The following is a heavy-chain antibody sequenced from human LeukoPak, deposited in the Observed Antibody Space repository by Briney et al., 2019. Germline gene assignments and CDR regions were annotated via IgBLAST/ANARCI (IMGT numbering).Heavy chain of an antibody. Sequence: GGSLRLSCAASGFTFSSYAMSWVRQAPGKGLEWVSAISGSGGSTYYADSVKGRFTISRDNSKNTLYLQMNSLRAEDTAVYYCAKHLPYYYDSRGFDYWGQGTLVTVPS. D-gene: IGHD3-22*01. CDR3: AKHLPYYYDSRGFDY. CDR2: ISGSGGST. CDR1: GFTFSSYA. J-gene: IGHJ4*02. V-gene: IGHV3-23*01.